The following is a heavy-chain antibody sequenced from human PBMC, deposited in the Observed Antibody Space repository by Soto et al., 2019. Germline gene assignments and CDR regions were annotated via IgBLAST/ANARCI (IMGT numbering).Heavy chain of an antibody. V-gene: IGHV3-30-3*01. D-gene: IGHD6-19*01. Sequence: QVQLVESGGGVVQPGRSLRLSCAASGFTFSSYSIHWVRQAPGKGLEWVAVISFDGSYEYYADSVKGRFTISRDNSKNTLYLQMNILRAEDTAVYYCARGAGITVASTSFDYWGQGTLVTVSS. CDR1: GFTFSSYS. J-gene: IGHJ4*02. CDR2: ISFDGSYE. CDR3: ARGAGITVASTSFDY.